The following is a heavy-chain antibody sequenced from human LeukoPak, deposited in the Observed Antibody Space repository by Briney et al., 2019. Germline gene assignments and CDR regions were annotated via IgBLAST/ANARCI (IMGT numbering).Heavy chain of an antibody. D-gene: IGHD5-18*01. CDR3: ARWVYSYGYYFDY. Sequence: SETLSLTCSVSGASVSSGSYYWSWIRQPPGKGLEWIGYVYYSGSTNYNPSLKSRVTISLVTSKNQFSLRLSSVTAADTAVYYCARWVYSYGYYFDYWGQGTLVTVSS. V-gene: IGHV4-61*01. CDR2: VYYSGST. CDR1: GASVSSGSYY. J-gene: IGHJ4*02.